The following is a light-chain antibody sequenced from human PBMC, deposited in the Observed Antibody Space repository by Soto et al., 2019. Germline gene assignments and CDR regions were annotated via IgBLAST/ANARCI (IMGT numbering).Light chain of an antibody. CDR3: SSYTSSSTLV. CDR2: EVS. Sequence: HSALTQPPSVSGSPGQSVTISCTGTSSDVGSYNRVSWYQQHPGTAPKLIIYEVSNRPSGVPDRFSGSKSGNTASLTISGLQAEDEADYYCSSYTSSSTLVFGGGTKLTVL. J-gene: IGLJ2*01. CDR1: SSDVGSYNR. V-gene: IGLV2-18*02.